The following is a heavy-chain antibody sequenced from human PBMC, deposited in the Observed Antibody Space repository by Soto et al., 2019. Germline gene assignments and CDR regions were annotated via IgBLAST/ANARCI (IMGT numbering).Heavy chain of an antibody. D-gene: IGHD6-13*01. Sequence: GGSLRLSCAASGITFSNAWMNWVRQAPGKGLEYIGRIRSKTDGGTTEYAAPVEGRFTISRDDSKNTLYLQMGGLKTEDTAVYYGTTTRPGTNVFDNWGQGTLVTVSS. CDR1: GITFSNAW. J-gene: IGHJ3*02. CDR3: TTTRPGTNVFDN. V-gene: IGHV3-15*01. CDR2: IRSKTDGGTT.